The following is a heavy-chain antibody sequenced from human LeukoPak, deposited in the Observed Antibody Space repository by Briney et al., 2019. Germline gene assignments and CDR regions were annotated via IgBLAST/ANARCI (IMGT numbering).Heavy chain of an antibody. J-gene: IGHJ4*02. Sequence: GGSLRLSCSASGFTVSSNYMSWVRQAPGKGLEWVSVIYSGGGTYYADSVEGRFTISRDNSKNTLYLQMDSLTAEDTAVYYCAKEDSRGHWFDYWGQGTLVTVSS. V-gene: IGHV3-53*01. CDR2: IYSGGGT. CDR1: GFTVSSNY. CDR3: AKEDSRGHWFDY. D-gene: IGHD3-22*01.